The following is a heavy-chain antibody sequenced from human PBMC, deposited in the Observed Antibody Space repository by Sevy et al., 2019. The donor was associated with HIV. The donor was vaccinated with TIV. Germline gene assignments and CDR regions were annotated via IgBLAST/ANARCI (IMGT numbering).Heavy chain of an antibody. J-gene: IGHJ6*02. Sequence: GGSLRLSCAASGFSVSSNYMSWVRQAPGKGPEWVSVIHSGGKISYEDSVQGRFTISRNNSKNTLYLQMNSLGAEDTAVYYCAREDMVLGEDNYYGIDVWGQGTTVTVSS. D-gene: IGHD3-16*01. CDR3: AREDMVLGEDNYYGIDV. CDR1: GFSVSSNY. V-gene: IGHV3-53*01. CDR2: IHSGGKI.